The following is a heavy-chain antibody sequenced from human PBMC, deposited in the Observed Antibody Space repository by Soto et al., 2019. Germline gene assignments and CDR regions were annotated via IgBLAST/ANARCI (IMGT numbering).Heavy chain of an antibody. J-gene: IGHJ5*02. Sequence: PSETLSLTCTVSGGSISSYYWSWIRQPPGKGLEWIGYIYYSGSTNYNPSLKSRVTISVDTSKNQFSLKLISVTAADTSVYYCSRAKAPLYSSSWYWFDPWGQGTLVTVS. CDR3: SRAKAPLYSSSWYWFDP. D-gene: IGHD6-13*01. CDR2: IYYSGST. CDR1: GGSISSYY. V-gene: IGHV4-59*08.